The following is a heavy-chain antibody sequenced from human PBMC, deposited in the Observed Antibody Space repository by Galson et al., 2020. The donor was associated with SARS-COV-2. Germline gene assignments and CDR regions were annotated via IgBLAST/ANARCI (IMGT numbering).Heavy chain of an antibody. D-gene: IGHD3-3*01. J-gene: IGHJ3*02. Sequence: SGPTLVKPTQTLTLTCSFSGFSISSSGVGVGWIRRPPGKALEWLALISWNDDKRYSPSLKSRLSITKDTSKNQVVLTMTNMDPVDTATYFCAHNSGVRELWSGYSIIGAFDMWGRGTMVTVSS. CDR1: GFSISSSGVG. CDR3: AHNSGVRELWSGYSIIGAFDM. CDR2: ISWNDDK. V-gene: IGHV2-5*01.